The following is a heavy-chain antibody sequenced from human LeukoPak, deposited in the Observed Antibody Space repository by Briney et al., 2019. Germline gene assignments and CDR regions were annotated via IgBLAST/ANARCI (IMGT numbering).Heavy chain of an antibody. CDR1: GYSISSGYY. CDR2: IYHSGST. D-gene: IGHD5-18*01. Sequence: SETLSLTCAVPGYSISSGYYWGWIRQPPGKGLGWIGSIYHSGSTYYNPSLKSRVTISVDTSKNQFSLKLSSVTAADTAVYYCARMNFGDTAMVKVQGYFDYWGQGTLVTVSS. CDR3: ARMNFGDTAMVKVQGYFDY. J-gene: IGHJ4*02. V-gene: IGHV4-38-2*01.